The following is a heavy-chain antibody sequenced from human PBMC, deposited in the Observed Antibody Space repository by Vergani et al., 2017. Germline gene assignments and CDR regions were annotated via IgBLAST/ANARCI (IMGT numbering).Heavy chain of an antibody. V-gene: IGHV4-59*01. CDR1: GGSISCYY. J-gene: IGHJ5*02. Sequence: QVQLQESGPGLVKPSATLSLPCTDSGGSISCYYWSWIRQPPGKGLEWIGDIHYSGSTNYNPSLKSRVTISVVTSKNQFSLKLSSVTAADTAVYYCAREAGRNYYGSENWFDPWGQGTLVTVSS. D-gene: IGHD3-10*01. CDR3: AREAGRNYYGSENWFDP. CDR2: IHYSGST.